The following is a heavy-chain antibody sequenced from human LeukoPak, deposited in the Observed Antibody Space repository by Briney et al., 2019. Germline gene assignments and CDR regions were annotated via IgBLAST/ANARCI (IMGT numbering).Heavy chain of an antibody. CDR2: ISAYNGNT. CDR1: GYTFTSYG. Sequence: ASVTVSCKASGYTFTSYGISWVRQAPGQGLEWMGWISAYNGNTNYAQKLQGRVTMTTDTSTSTAYMELRSLRSDDTAVYYCARDMWQLGYYYYYMDVWGKGTTVTVSS. J-gene: IGHJ6*03. D-gene: IGHD6-6*01. CDR3: ARDMWQLGYYYYYMDV. V-gene: IGHV1-18*01.